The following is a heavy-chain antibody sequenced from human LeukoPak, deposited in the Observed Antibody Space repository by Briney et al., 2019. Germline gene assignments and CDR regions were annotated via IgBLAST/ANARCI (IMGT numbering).Heavy chain of an antibody. CDR1: GFTFSSYG. CDR3: ARGDYFDY. V-gene: IGHV3-30*03. J-gene: IGHJ4*02. Sequence: GGSLRPSCAASGFTFSSYGMHWVRQAPGKGLEWVALISSDGTHKYYADSVKGRFTISRDNSKNTLYLQMNSLRAEDTAVYYCARGDYFDYWGQGTLVTVSS. CDR2: ISSDGTHK.